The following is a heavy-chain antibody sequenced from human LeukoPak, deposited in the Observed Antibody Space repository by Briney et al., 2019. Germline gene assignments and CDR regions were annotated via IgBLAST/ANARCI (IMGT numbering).Heavy chain of an antibody. J-gene: IGHJ3*02. CDR3: ARDLTTYSSGAFDI. D-gene: IGHD6-19*01. CDR1: GFTFSSYS. V-gene: IGHV3-21*01. Sequence: PGGSLRLSCAASGFTFSSYSMNWVRQAPGKGLEWVSSISSSSSYIYYADSVKGRFTISRDNAKNSLYLQMNSLRAEDTAVYYCARDLTTYSSGAFDIWGQGTMVTVSS. CDR2: ISSSSSYI.